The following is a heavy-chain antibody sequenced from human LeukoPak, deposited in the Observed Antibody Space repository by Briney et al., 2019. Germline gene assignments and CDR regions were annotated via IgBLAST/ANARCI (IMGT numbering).Heavy chain of an antibody. Sequence: GASVKVSCKASGGIFSSYTISWVRQAPGQGLEWRGRIIPLLGIANYAQKSQGRVTIIADKSTSTAYMELSSLRSEDTAVYYCARDDADSAYADGDYWGQGTLVTVSS. CDR2: IIPLLGIA. CDR1: GGIFSSYT. CDR3: ARDDADSAYADGDY. J-gene: IGHJ4*02. D-gene: IGHD5-12*01. V-gene: IGHV1-69*04.